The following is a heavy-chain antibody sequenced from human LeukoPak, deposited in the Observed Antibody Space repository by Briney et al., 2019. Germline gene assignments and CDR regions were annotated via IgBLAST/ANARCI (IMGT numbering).Heavy chain of an antibody. CDR3: ARVRVYCSSTSCYKYAFDI. J-gene: IGHJ3*02. CDR1: GEHFNSYG. V-gene: IGHV1-69*05. Sequence: ASVKVSCKTSGEHFNSYGLSWVRQAPGQGLEWVGGIIPIIGTPTYAQNFQGRVTITTDDSTSTAYMEFSSLRSEDTAVYYCARVRVYCSSTSCYKYAFDIWGQGTMVTVSS. CDR2: IIPIIGTP. D-gene: IGHD2-2*02.